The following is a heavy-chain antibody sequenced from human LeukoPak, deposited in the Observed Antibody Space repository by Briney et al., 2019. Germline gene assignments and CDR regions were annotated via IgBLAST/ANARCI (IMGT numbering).Heavy chain of an antibody. CDR1: GGTFSSYA. CDR2: IIPIFGTA. Sequence: ASVKVSCKASGGTFSSYAISWVRQAPGQGLEWMGGIIPIFGTANYAQKFQGRVTITADKSTSTAYMELSSLRAEDTAVYYCAKDHYGGKKYYFDHWGQGTLVTVSS. J-gene: IGHJ4*02. CDR3: AKDHYGGKKYYFDH. D-gene: IGHD4-23*01. V-gene: IGHV1-69*06.